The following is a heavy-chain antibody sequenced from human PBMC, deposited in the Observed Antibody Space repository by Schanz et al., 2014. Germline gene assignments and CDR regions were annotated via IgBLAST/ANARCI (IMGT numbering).Heavy chain of an antibody. V-gene: IGHV3-33*06. Sequence: QVQMVGSGGGLIQPGGSLRLSCAASGFIFSNYGMHWVRQAPGKGLEWVAVIWSDGSGKYYADSVKGRFTISRDSPKNTLYLQMNSLRAEDTAVYYCAKQIHYDILTVTRNWGQGTLVTVSS. J-gene: IGHJ4*02. CDR1: GFIFSNYG. CDR2: IWSDGSGK. CDR3: AKQIHYDILTVTRN. D-gene: IGHD3-9*01.